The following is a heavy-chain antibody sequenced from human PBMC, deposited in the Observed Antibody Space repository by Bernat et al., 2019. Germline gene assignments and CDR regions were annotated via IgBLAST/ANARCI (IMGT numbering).Heavy chain of an antibody. V-gene: IGHV2-5*08. CDR3: AHIEITFGGVQRVDAFDF. Sequence: QVTLRESGPALVKPTQTLTLTCTFSGFSLSTSGMCVSWIRQPPGKALEWLAVIYWDDDKRYSPSLRSRLTITKDISRNQVVLTMTNMDPLDTATYFCAHIEITFGGVQRVDAFDFWGQGTMVTVSS. J-gene: IGHJ3*01. D-gene: IGHD3-16*01. CDR2: IYWDDDK. CDR1: GFSLSTSGMC.